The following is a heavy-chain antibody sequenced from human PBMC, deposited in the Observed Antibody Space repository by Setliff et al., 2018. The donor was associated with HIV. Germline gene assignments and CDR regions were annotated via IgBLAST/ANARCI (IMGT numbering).Heavy chain of an antibody. J-gene: IGHJ6*02. CDR2: IYISGTT. V-gene: IGHV4-4*08. D-gene: IGHD1-26*01. CDR3: ARRSIVGSTRGYYYYALDV. CDR1: GGSITRYF. Sequence: SETLSLTCTVSGGSITRYFWSWIRQAPGKGLEWLGYIYISGTTNYNPSLKGRVTMFLDTSKNQFSLKLTSVTAADTAVYYCARRSIVGSTRGYYYYALDVWGQGTTVTVS.